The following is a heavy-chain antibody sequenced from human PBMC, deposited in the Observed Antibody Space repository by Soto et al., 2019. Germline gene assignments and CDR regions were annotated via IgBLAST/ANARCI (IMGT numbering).Heavy chain of an antibody. D-gene: IGHD6-19*01. CDR1: GYSFTYNW. V-gene: IGHV5-10-1*04. CDR3: ARPTRYSSGWYGNY. CDR2: IDPRDSYT. Sequence: GESLNISCKGSGYSFTYNWISWVRQMPGKGLEWMGRIDPRDSYTNYSPSFQGQVTISADKSISTAYLQWSSLKASDTAMYYCARPTRYSSGWYGNYWGQGTLVTVSS. J-gene: IGHJ4*02.